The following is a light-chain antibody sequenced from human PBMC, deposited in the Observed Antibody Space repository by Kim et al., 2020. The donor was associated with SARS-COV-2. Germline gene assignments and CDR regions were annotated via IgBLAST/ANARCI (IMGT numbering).Light chain of an antibody. J-gene: IGKJ5*01. Sequence: VGDRVTITCRVSQDIRKDVGWYQQNPARAPKSLIYGASSLQRGVPSRFSGSGSGTEFTLTISSVQPEDFATYFCLQHSTYPITFGQGTRLEIK. CDR1: QDIRKD. V-gene: IGKV1-17*01. CDR3: LQHSTYPIT. CDR2: GAS.